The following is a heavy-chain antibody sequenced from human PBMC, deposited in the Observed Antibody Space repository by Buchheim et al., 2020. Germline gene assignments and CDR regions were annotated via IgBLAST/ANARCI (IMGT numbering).Heavy chain of an antibody. CDR1: GYTFTSYD. CDR2: MNPNSGNT. Sequence: QVQLVQSGAEVKKPGASVKVSCKASGYTFTSYDINWVRQATGQGLEWMGWMNPNSGNTGYAQKFQDRVTMTRNTSISTAYMELSSLRSEDTAVYYCARGARYSSSWYDPPYYYYYGMDVWGQGTT. CDR3: ARGARYSSSWYDPPYYYYYGMDV. V-gene: IGHV1-8*01. D-gene: IGHD6-13*01. J-gene: IGHJ6*02.